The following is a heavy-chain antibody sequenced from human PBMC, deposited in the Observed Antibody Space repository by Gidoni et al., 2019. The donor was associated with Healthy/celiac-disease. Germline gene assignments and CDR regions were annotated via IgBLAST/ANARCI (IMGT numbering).Heavy chain of an antibody. CDR3: AREGLSSGFYYYYGMDV. CDR1: GFTFSSYS. CDR2: ISSSSSYI. J-gene: IGHJ6*02. V-gene: IGHV3-21*06. Sequence: EVQLVESGGGLVRPGGSLRLSCADSGFTFSSYSMNWVRQAPGKGLEWVSSISSSSSYICYADSVKGRFTISRDNAKNSLYLQMNSLRAEDTAVYYCAREGLSSGFYYYYGMDVWGQGTTVTVSS. D-gene: IGHD6-19*01.